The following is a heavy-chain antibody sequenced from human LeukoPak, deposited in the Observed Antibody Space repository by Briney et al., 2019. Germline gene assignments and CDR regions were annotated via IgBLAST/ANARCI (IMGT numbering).Heavy chain of an antibody. CDR1: GFTVSSNY. Sequence: GGSLRLSCAASGFTVSSNYMSWVRQAPGKGLEWVSVIYSGDSTYYAGSVKGRFTISRDNSKNTLYLQMNSLRAEDTAVYYCARAGAVAGTVDYWGQGTLVTVSS. CDR2: IYSGDST. CDR3: ARAGAVAGTVDY. V-gene: IGHV3-66*01. J-gene: IGHJ4*02. D-gene: IGHD6-19*01.